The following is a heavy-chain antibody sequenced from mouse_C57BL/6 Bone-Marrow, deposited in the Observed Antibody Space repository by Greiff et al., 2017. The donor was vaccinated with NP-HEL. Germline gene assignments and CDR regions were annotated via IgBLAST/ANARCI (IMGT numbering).Heavy chain of an antibody. J-gene: IGHJ1*03. V-gene: IGHV7-1*01. CDR1: GFTFSDFY. D-gene: IGHD1-1*01. CDR3: ARDAPHYYGSRTGYFDV. CDR2: SRNKANDYTT. Sequence: EVQGVESGGGLVQSGRSLRLSCATSGFTFSDFYMEWVRQAPGKGLEWIAASRNKANDYTTEYSASVKGRFIVSRDTSQSILYLQMNALRAEDTAIYYCARDAPHYYGSRTGYFDVWGTGTTVTVSS.